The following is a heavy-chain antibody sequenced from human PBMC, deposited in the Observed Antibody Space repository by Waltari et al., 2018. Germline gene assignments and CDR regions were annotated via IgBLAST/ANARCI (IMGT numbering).Heavy chain of an antibody. CDR1: GFTFDDSN. Sequence: EVQPVESGGVVVQPGGSLRLSCEASGFTFDDSNMHWVRQAPGKGMEWVSLISWDGRSTYYADSVKGRVTISREHSKNSLYLQMNRLRTEDTALYYWAKDIGYSSGYLLYYYYGMDVWGQGTTVTVSS. CDR3: AKDIGYSSGYLLYYYYGMDV. CDR2: ISWDGRST. J-gene: IGHJ6*02. D-gene: IGHD3-22*01. V-gene: IGHV3-43*01.